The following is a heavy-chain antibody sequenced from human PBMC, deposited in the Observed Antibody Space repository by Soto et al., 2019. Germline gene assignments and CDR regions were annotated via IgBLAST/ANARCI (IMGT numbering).Heavy chain of an antibody. CDR3: AKGRDWSGNGMDV. J-gene: IGHJ6*02. V-gene: IGHV3-30*18. CDR1: GFTFSSYG. D-gene: IGHD3-3*01. Sequence: GGSLRLSCAASGFTFSSYGRHWVRQAPGKGLEWVAVISYDGSNKYYADSVKGRFTISRDNSKNTLYLQMNSLRAEDTAVYYCAKGRDWSGNGMDVWGQGTTVTVYS. CDR2: ISYDGSNK.